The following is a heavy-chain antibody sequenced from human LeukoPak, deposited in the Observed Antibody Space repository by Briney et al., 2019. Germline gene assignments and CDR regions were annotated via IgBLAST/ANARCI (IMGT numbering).Heavy chain of an antibody. V-gene: IGHV3-48*04. CDR3: ASDRSWYRVDY. CDR1: GFTFSSYC. J-gene: IGHJ4*02. CDR2: ISSSSSTI. D-gene: IGHD6-13*01. Sequence: GGSLRLSCAAPGFTFSSYCMNWVRQAPGKGLEWVSYISSSSSTIYYADSVKGRFTISRDNAKNSLYLQMNSLRAEDTAVYYCASDRSWYRVDYWGQGTLVTVSS.